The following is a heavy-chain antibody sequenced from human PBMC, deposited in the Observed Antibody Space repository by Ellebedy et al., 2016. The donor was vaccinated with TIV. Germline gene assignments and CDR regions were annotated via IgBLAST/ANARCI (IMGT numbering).Heavy chain of an antibody. CDR1: GYTFTSYD. D-gene: IGHD6-19*01. Sequence: ASVKVSCXASGYTFTSYDINWVRQATGQGLEWMGWMNPNSGNTGYAQKFQGRVTMTEDTSTDTAYMELSSLRSEDTAVYYCATARYSSSVDYWGQGTLVTVSS. J-gene: IGHJ4*02. CDR3: ATARYSSSVDY. V-gene: IGHV1-8*01. CDR2: MNPNSGNT.